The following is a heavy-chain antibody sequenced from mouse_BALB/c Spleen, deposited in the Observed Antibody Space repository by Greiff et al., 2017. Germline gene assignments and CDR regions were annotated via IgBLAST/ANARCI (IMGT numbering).Heavy chain of an antibody. CDR3: ARSPQFITTKGYYFDC. V-gene: IGHV1S137*01. J-gene: IGHJ2*01. CDR2: ISTYYGDA. CDR1: GYTFTDYA. Sequence: QVQLQQSGAELVRPGVSVKISCKGSGYTFTDYAMHWVKQSHAKSLEWIGVISTYYGDASYNQKFKGKATMTVDKSSSTAYMELARLTSEDSAIYYCARSPQFITTKGYYFDCWGQGTTLTVSA. D-gene: IGHD1-1*01.